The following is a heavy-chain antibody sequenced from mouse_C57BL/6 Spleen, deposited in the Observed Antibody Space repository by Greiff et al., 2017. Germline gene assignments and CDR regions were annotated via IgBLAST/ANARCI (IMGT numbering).Heavy chain of an antibody. J-gene: IGHJ4*01. CDR1: GYSFTGYY. V-gene: IGHV1-42*01. CDR3: ARESPMDN. CDR2: INPSTGGT. Sequence: EVKLQESGPELVKPGASVKISCKASGYSFTGYYMNWVKQSPEKSLEWIGEINPSTGGTTYNQKFKAKATLTVDKSSSTAYMQLKRLTSEDSAVYYSARESPMDNWGQGNSVTGST.